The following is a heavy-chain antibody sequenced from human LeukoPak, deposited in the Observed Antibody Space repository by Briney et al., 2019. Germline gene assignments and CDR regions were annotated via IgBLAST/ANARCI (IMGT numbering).Heavy chain of an antibody. J-gene: IGHJ4*02. V-gene: IGHV4-59*01. Sequence: SETLSLTCTVSGGPISSYYWSWIRQPPGKGLEWIGYIYYSGSTNYNPSLKSRVTISVDTSKNQFSLKLSSVTAADTAVYYCARGSTVTTDWGQGTLVTVSS. CDR2: IYYSGST. D-gene: IGHD4-17*01. CDR3: ARGSTVTTD. CDR1: GGPISSYY.